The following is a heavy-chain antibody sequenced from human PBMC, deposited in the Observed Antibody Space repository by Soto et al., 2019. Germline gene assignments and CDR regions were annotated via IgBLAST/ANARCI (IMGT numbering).Heavy chain of an antibody. Sequence: PGGSLRLSCAASGFTFSSYAMSWVRQAPGKGLEWVSAISGSGGSTYYADSVKGRFTISRGNSKNTLYLQMNSLRAEDTAVYYCAKDSASDFGVVNHAFDIWGQGTMVTVSS. J-gene: IGHJ3*02. CDR3: AKDSASDFGVVNHAFDI. CDR1: GFTFSSYA. V-gene: IGHV3-23*01. CDR2: ISGSGGST. D-gene: IGHD3-3*01.